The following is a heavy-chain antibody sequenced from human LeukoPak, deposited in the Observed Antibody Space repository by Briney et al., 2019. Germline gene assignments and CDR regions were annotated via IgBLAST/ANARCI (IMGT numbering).Heavy chain of an antibody. V-gene: IGHV3-23*01. D-gene: IGHD2-21*02. CDR1: GFTFSSYG. CDR3: AKTMVVTANPRAFDI. Sequence: GGTLKLSCAASGFTFSSYGLNWVRQAPGKGLEWVSGISGRGSSTYYADSVKGRFTISRDNSKNTLYLQMNSLRAEDTAVYYCAKTMVVTANPRAFDIWGQGTMVTVSS. CDR2: ISGRGSST. J-gene: IGHJ3*02.